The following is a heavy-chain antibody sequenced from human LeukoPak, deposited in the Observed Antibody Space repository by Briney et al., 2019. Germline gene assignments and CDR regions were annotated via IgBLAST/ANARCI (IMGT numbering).Heavy chain of an antibody. Sequence: ASVKGSCKASGYTFTNYYIHWVRQAPGQGLEWMGIISPSSGSTTYAQKFQGRVTMTSDTSTSTVYMEVTSLRYEDTAVYYCARDGETITAGGNSIYFDYWGQGTLVTVSS. CDR3: ARDGETITAGGNSIYFDY. CDR1: GYTFTNYY. CDR2: ISPSSGST. D-gene: IGHD6-13*01. V-gene: IGHV1-46*01. J-gene: IGHJ4*02.